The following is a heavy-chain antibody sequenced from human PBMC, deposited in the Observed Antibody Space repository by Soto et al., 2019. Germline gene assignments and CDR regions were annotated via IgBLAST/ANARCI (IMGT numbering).Heavy chain of an antibody. J-gene: IGHJ5*02. CDR3: AGEADYLNWFDP. CDR1: GFTFSSYS. D-gene: IGHD4-17*01. CDR2: ISSSSSTI. V-gene: IGHV3-48*01. Sequence: EVQLVESGGGLVQPGGSLRLSCAASGFTFSSYSMNWVRQAPGKGLEWVSYISSSSSTIYYADSVKGRFTNSRDNAKNSLYLQMNSLRAEDTAVYYCAGEADYLNWFDPWGQGTLVTVSS.